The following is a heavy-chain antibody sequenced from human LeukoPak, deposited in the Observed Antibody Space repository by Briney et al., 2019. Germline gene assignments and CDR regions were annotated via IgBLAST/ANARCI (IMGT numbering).Heavy chain of an antibody. CDR1: GFTFSSYA. CDR2: ISGSGGST. D-gene: IGHD4-17*01. J-gene: IGHJ4*02. V-gene: IGHV3-23*01. Sequence: RGSLRLSCAASGFTFSSYAMSWVRQAPGKGLEWVSAISGSGGSTYYADSVKGRFTISRDNSKNTLYLQMNSLRAEDTAVYYCAKGTRRTTSSHFDYWGQGTLVTVSS. CDR3: AKGTRRTTSSHFDY.